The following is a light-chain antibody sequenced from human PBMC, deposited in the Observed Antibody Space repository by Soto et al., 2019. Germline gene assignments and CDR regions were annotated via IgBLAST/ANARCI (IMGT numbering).Light chain of an antibody. V-gene: IGKV3-11*01. CDR2: DAS. J-gene: IGKJ1*01. CDR1: QSVTSNY. Sequence: EIVLTQSPGTLSLSPGERATLSCRASQSVTSNYLAWYQQTPGQAPRLLIYDASNRATGIPARFSGSGSGTDFTLTISSLEPEDFEVYYCQQRSNWPPTFGQGTKVDIK. CDR3: QQRSNWPPT.